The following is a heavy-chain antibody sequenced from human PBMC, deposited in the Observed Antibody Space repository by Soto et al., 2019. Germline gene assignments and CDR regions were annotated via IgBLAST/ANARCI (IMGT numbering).Heavy chain of an antibody. CDR3: GKEGYCSSTSCYIGY. V-gene: IGHV1-2*02. D-gene: IGHD2-2*02. J-gene: IGHJ4*02. CDR1: GYTFTGYY. Sequence: QVQLVQSGAEVKKPGASVKVSCKASGYTFTGYYMHWVRQVPGQGLEWMGWINPNTGGTNYAQKFQGRVTMTRDTSISTACMELSRLRSDDTAVYYCGKEGYCSSTSCYIGYWGQGTLVTVSS. CDR2: INPNTGGT.